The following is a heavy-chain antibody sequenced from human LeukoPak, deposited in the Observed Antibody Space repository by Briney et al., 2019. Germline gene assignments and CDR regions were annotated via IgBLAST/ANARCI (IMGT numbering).Heavy chain of an antibody. Sequence: GGSLRLSCAASGFRFSDYSMNWVRQAPGKGLEWVSSISSSSSYIYYADSVKGRFTISRDNAKNSLYLQMNSLRAEDTAVYYCARDLPSYYDILTGYYARGGPDYWGQGTLVTVSS. V-gene: IGHV3-21*01. J-gene: IGHJ4*02. D-gene: IGHD3-9*01. CDR2: ISSSSSYI. CDR3: ARDLPSYYDILTGYYARGGPDY. CDR1: GFRFSDYS.